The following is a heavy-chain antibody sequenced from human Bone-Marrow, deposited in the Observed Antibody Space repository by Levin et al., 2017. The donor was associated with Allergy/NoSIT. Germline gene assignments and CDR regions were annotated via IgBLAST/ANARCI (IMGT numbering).Heavy chain of an antibody. D-gene: IGHD1/OR15-1a*01. CDR2: ISYIGST. V-gene: IGHV4-31*03. CDR1: GGSISGGGYY. CDR3: ARGTFHGASAAFAV. Sequence: SETLSLTCTVSGGSISGGGYYWCWIRQHPGKGLEWIGCISYIGSTHYNPSLKSRVTISADTSDKQFSLKMSSVTAADTAVFYCARGTFHGASAAFAVWGQGTIVTVSS. J-gene: IGHJ3*01.